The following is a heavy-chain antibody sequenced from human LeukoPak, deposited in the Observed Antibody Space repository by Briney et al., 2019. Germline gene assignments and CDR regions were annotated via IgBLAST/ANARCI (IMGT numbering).Heavy chain of an antibody. CDR3: AKGGGIAARPIDY. V-gene: IGHV3-23*01. CDR2: ISGSGGNT. CDR1: GFTFSSYA. J-gene: IGHJ4*02. Sequence: PGGSLRLSCAASGFTFSSYAMSWVRQAPGKGLEWVSAISGSGGNTYYADSVKGRFTISRDNSKNTLYLHMNSLRAEDTAVYYCAKGGGIAARPIDYWGQGTLVTVSS. D-gene: IGHD6-6*01.